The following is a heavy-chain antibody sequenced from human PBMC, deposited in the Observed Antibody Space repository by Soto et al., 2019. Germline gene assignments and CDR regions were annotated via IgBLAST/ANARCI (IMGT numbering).Heavy chain of an antibody. V-gene: IGHV3-23*01. CDR3: ARPAGCSGGTCSVAWGYYYYAMGV. CDR1: GFTFSNFA. CDR2: ISADGGSA. D-gene: IGHD2-15*01. Sequence: EVQLLETGGDLVQPGGSLKLSCAGSGFTFSNFAMTWVRRPPGKGLEWVSVISADGGSAYYADSVRGRFTISRDNSKNTLYLHMHRLRAEDTAIDSAARPAGCSGGTCSVAWGYYYYAMGVWGQGTTVTVSS. J-gene: IGHJ6*02.